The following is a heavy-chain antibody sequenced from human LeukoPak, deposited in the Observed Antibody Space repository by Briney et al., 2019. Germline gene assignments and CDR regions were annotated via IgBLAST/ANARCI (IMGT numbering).Heavy chain of an antibody. CDR1: GGSISSSY. CDR2: IYYSGST. CDR3: ARSGGVLTGDFIDY. D-gene: IGHD3-9*01. Sequence: SEALSLTCAVSGGSISSSYWDWIRQPPGRGLDWIGYIYYSGSTNYSPSLKSRVTISVDTSKSQFSLRLSSVNAADTAVYYCARSGGVLTGDFIDYWGQGTLVTVSS. V-gene: IGHV4-59*01. J-gene: IGHJ4*02.